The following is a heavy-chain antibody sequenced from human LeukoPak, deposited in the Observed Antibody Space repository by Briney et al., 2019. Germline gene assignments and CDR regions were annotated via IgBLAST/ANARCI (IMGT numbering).Heavy chain of an antibody. J-gene: IGHJ3*02. CDR3: ARHRLRLVQSYDAFDI. V-gene: IGHV3-21*01. Sequence: PGGSLRLSCAASGFAFSSYEMNWVRQAPGKGLEWVSSITSSKNYIYYADSVKGRFTISRDNSKNTLYLQMNSLRAEDTAGYYCARHRLRLVQSYDAFDIWGPGTIVTASP. CDR1: GFAFSSYE. D-gene: IGHD6-19*01. CDR2: ITSSKNYI.